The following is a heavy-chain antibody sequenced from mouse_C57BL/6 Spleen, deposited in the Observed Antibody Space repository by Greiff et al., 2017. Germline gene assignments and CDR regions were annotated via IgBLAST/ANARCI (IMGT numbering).Heavy chain of an antibody. CDR3: ASRVGFVFDY. D-gene: IGHD3-1*01. CDR1: GYTFTDYY. J-gene: IGHJ2*01. Sequence: VQLKHSGPELVKPGASVKISCKASGYTFTDYYMNWVKQSHGKSLEWIGDINPNNGGTSYNQKFKGKATLTVDKSSSTAYMELRSLTSEDSAVYDCASRVGFVFDYWGQGTTLTVSS. V-gene: IGHV1-26*01. CDR2: INPNNGGT.